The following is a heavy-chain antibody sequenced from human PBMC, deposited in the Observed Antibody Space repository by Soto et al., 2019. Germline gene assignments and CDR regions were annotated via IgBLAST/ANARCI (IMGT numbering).Heavy chain of an antibody. CDR3: ARGHRHYRGYSYGYADY. D-gene: IGHD5-18*01. J-gene: IGHJ4*02. CDR2: IIPIFGTA. V-gene: IGHV1-69*06. CDR1: GGTFSSYA. Sequence: QVQLVQSGAEVKKPGSSVKVSCKASGGTFSSYAISWVRQAPGQGLEWVGRIIPIFGTANSARKFQGRVTITAEKSPSPADMELSSQRSEDTAVYYCARGHRHYRGYSYGYADYWGQGTLVTVSS.